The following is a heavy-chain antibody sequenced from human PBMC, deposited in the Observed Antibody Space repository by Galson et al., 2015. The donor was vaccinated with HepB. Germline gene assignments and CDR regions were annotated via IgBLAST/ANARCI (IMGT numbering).Heavy chain of an antibody. CDR3: ARPKGQYYDSSGHDAFDI. V-gene: IGHV1-69*13. Sequence: SVKVSCKASGGTFSSYAISWVRQAPGQGLEWMGGIIPIFGTANYAQKFQGRVTITADESTSTAYMELSSLRSEDTAVYYCARPKGQYYDSSGHDAFDIWGQGTMVTVSS. CDR1: GGTFSSYA. D-gene: IGHD3-22*01. J-gene: IGHJ3*02. CDR2: IIPIFGTA.